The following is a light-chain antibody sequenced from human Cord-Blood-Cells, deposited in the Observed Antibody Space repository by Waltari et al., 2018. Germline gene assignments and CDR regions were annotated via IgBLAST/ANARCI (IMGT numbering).Light chain of an antibody. J-gene: IGLJ1*01. CDR1: SSDVGGYHY. Sequence: QSALTHPRSVSGSPGQSVTISCTGTSSDVGGYHYVSWYQQHPVKAPKLMIYDVSKRPSGVPDRFSGSKSGNTASLTISGLQAEDEADYYCCSYAGSYTYVFGTGTKVTVL. CDR3: CSYAGSYTYV. CDR2: DVS. V-gene: IGLV2-11*01.